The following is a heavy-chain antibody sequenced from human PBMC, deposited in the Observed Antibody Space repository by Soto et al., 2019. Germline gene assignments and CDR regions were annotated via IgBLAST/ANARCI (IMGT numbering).Heavy chain of an antibody. D-gene: IGHD3-3*01. V-gene: IGHV3-21*01. CDR2: ISSSSSYI. J-gene: IGHJ6*02. CDR3: ARGYTYYDFWSGYPRPGMDV. CDR1: GFTFSSYS. Sequence: PGGSLRLSCAASGFTFSSYSMNWVRQAPGKGLEWVSSISSSSSYIYYADSVKGRFTISRDNSKNTLYLQMNSLRAEDTAVYYCARGYTYYDFWSGYPRPGMDVWGQGTTVTVSS.